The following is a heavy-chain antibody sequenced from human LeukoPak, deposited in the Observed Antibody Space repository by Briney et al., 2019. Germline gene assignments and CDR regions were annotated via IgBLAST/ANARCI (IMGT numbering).Heavy chain of an antibody. D-gene: IGHD1-14*01. V-gene: IGHV3-7*01. J-gene: IGHJ4*02. CDR1: GFTFSSYR. CDR2: IKQDGSDK. CDR3: ARDRREPKSFDY. Sequence: GGSLRLSCAASGFTFSSYRMSWVRQAPGKGLEWVANIKQDGSDKYYVDSVKGRFTISRDNAKNSLYLQMNSLRAEDTAVYYCARDRREPKSFDYWGQGTLVTVSS.